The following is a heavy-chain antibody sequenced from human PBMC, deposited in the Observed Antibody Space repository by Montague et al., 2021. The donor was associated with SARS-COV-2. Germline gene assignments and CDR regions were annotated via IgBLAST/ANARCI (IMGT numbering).Heavy chain of an antibody. Sequence: SETLSLTCAVSGGSISSSNWCSWVRQPPGKGLEWIGGIYHSGSTNHNPSLKSRVTISVDKSKNQFSLKLSSVTAADTAVYYCARDRRSWFPPYYYGMDVWGQGTTVTVSS. CDR3: ARDRRSWFPPYYYGMDV. CDR1: GGSISSSNW. CDR2: IYHSGST. J-gene: IGHJ6*02. D-gene: IGHD6-13*01. V-gene: IGHV4-4*02.